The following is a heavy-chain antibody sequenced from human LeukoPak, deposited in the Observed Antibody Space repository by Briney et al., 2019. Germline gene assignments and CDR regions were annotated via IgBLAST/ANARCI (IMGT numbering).Heavy chain of an antibody. Sequence: GGSLRLSCAASGFTFSSYAMSWVRQAPGKGLEWVSAISGSGGNTYYADSVKGRFTISRDNSKNTLYLQMNSLRAEDTAVYYCAKDSSGWYFFDYWGQGTLVTVPS. CDR1: GFTFSSYA. CDR3: AKDSSGWYFFDY. D-gene: IGHD6-19*01. J-gene: IGHJ4*02. V-gene: IGHV3-23*01. CDR2: ISGSGGNT.